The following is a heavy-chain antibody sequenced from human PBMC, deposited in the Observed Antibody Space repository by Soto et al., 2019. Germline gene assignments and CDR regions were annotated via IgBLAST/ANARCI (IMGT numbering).Heavy chain of an antibody. CDR3: ARDRMFDY. CDR1: GGSIRSYY. Sequence: SETLSLTCTVFGGSIRSYYWSWIRQPPGKGLEWIGYIYYSGSTNYHPSLKSRVTISVDTSKNQFSLKLSSVTAADTAVYYCARDRMFDYWGQGTLVTVSS. CDR2: IYYSGST. J-gene: IGHJ4*02. V-gene: IGHV4-59*01.